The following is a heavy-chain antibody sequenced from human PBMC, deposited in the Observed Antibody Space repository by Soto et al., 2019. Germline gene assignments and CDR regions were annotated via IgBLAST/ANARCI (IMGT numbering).Heavy chain of an antibody. D-gene: IGHD2-8*01. CDR1: GFTFSSYA. Sequence: GGSLRLSCAASGFTFSSYAMHWVRQAPGKGLEWVAVISYDGSNKYYADSVKGRFTISRDNSKNTLYLQMNSLRAEDTAVYYCARDRMVYAINEYYFDYWGQGTLVTVSS. J-gene: IGHJ4*02. CDR2: ISYDGSNK. CDR3: ARDRMVYAINEYYFDY. V-gene: IGHV3-30*04.